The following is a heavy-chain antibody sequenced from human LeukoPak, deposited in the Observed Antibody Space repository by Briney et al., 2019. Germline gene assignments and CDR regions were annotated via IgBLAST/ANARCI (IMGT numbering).Heavy chain of an antibody. V-gene: IGHV4-34*01. CDR3: ARANPNLYYDSSGYYYYFDY. J-gene: IGHJ4*02. Sequence: GSLRLSCAASGFTFSDYYMSWIRQPPGKGLEWIGEINHSGSTNYNPSLKSRVTISVDTSKNQFSLKLSSVTAADTAVYYCARANPNLYYDSSGYYYYFDYWGQGTLVTVSS. CDR1: GFTFSDYY. CDR2: INHSGST. D-gene: IGHD3-22*01.